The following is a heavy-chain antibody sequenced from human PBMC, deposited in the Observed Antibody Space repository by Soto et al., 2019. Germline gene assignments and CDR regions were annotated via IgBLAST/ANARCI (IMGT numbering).Heavy chain of an antibody. CDR2: ISPMFGAA. V-gene: IGHV1-69*01. CDR1: GGTFNTYA. D-gene: IGHD2-21*01. CDR3: AREFEVHIQAFVY. J-gene: IGHJ4*02. Sequence: QVQLVQSGAEMKKPGSSVKVSCQSSGGTFNTYAMNWVRQAPGQGPEWMGDISPMFGAANYAPKFQGRANSTVVASLATSYMQLRSLKSVDTALYFWAREFEVHIQAFVYRGQGTLVSVSS.